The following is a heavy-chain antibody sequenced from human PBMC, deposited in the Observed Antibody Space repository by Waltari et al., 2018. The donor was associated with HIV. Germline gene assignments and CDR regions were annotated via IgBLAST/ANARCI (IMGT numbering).Heavy chain of an antibody. V-gene: IGHV4-34*01. CDR1: GGSFSGYY. J-gene: IGHJ4*02. CDR2: VNHSGNI. D-gene: IGHD2-15*01. Sequence: QVQLQQSGAGLLKPSETLSLTCTVSGGSFSGYYWSWIRQPPGQGLEWIGEVNHSGNIKYNPSLKGRLIISVDTSKSQFSLRLKSVTAADTAVYYCSREGYGGNPANDFDFWGQGTLVSVSS. CDR3: SREGYGGNPANDFDF.